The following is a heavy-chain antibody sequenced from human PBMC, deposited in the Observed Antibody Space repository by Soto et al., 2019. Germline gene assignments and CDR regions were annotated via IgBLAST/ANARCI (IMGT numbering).Heavy chain of an antibody. V-gene: IGHV4-59*01. Sequence: SETLSLTCTVSGGSISSYYWSWIRQPPGKGLEWIGYIYYSGSTNYNPSLKSRVTISVDTSKNQFSLKLSSVTAADTAVYYCARGGSDSFTIDFDYWGQGTLVTVSS. CDR3: ARGGSDSFTIDFDY. D-gene: IGHD3-3*01. J-gene: IGHJ4*02. CDR2: IYYSGST. CDR1: GGSISSYY.